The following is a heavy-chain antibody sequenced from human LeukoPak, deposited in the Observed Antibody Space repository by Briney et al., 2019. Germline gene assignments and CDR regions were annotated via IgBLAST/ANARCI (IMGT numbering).Heavy chain of an antibody. CDR1: GGSISSYY. D-gene: IGHD2-2*01. Sequence: SETLSLTCTVSGGSISSYYWSWIRQPAGKGLEWIGRIYTSGCTNYNPSLKSRVTMSVDTSKNQFSLKLSSVTAADTAVYYCARGWSSSTSPYYYYYMDVWGKGTTVTISS. CDR3: ARGWSSSTSPYYYYYMDV. J-gene: IGHJ6*03. V-gene: IGHV4-4*07. CDR2: IYTSGCT.